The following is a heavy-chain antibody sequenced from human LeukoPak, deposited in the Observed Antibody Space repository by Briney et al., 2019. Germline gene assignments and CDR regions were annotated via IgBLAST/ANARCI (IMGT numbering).Heavy chain of an antibody. CDR1: GGSFSGYY. Sequence: TSETLSLTCAVYGGSFSGYYLSWIRQPPGEGLEWIGEISHSGSTNYNPSLKSRVTISVDTSKNQFSLKLSSVTAADTAVYYCARDTWIQPFYYYYYMDVWGKGTTVTVSS. CDR3: ARDTWIQPFYYYYYMDV. V-gene: IGHV4-34*01. CDR2: ISHSGST. D-gene: IGHD5-18*01. J-gene: IGHJ6*03.